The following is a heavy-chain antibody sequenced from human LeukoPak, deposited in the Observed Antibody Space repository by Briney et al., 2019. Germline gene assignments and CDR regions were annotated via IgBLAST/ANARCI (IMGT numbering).Heavy chain of an antibody. D-gene: IGHD4/OR15-4a*01. V-gene: IGHV3-15*01. CDR2: IKSKSNSGTT. Sequence: GGTLTLSCAASGFTHSSVRRMWPRPAPGKGLEWGGHIKSKSNSGTTDFAAPVTDRFTISRDDSKNTLNLQMDSLRTEDTAVYYCVAEFPYANSPYFDYWRQGTLVTVSS. CDR3: VAEFPYANSPYFDY. J-gene: IGHJ4*02. CDR1: GFTHSSVR.